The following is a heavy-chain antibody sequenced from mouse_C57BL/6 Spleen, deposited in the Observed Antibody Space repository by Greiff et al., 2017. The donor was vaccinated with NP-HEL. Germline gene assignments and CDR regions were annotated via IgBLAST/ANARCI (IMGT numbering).Heavy chain of an antibody. CDR3: AKWYYYGSTDWYFDV. V-gene: IGHV1-50*01. J-gene: IGHJ1*03. CDR1: GYTFTSYW. Sequence: QVQLQQPGAELVKPGASVKLSCKASGYTFTSYWMQWVKQRPGQGLEWIGEIDPSDSYTNYNQKFTVQATLTVDTSSSTAYMQRSSLTSEDSVVYYCAKWYYYGSTDWYFDVGGTGTTVTVAS. CDR2: IDPSDSYT. D-gene: IGHD1-1*01.